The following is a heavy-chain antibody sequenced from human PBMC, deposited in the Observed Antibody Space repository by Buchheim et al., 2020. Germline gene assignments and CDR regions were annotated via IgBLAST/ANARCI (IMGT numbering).Heavy chain of an antibody. J-gene: IGHJ2*01. CDR2: IKSNADGGTT. CDR3: TTGVSAGYSHRYETNWYFDV. V-gene: IGHV3-15*07. D-gene: IGHD3-16*02. CDR1: NFPFADAW. Sequence: EVQVVESGGDLVKPGGSLRLACAASNFPFADAWMNWVRQAPGKGLEWVGRIKSNADGGTTDYAAPVKGRFIISRDDSKNTLFLHMNSLKTEDSAVYYCTTGVSAGYSHRYETNWYFDVWGPGT.